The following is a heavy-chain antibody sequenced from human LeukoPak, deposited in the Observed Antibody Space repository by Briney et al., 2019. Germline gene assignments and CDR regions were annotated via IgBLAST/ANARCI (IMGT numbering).Heavy chain of an antibody. D-gene: IGHD2-8*01. CDR3: ASPGGHATTNLFEY. CDR2: IIPLVDIA. V-gene: IGHV1-69*02. Sequence: ASVKVSCKASGGTFASYTINWVRQAPGQGLEWLERIIPLVDIATYARKFQGRVTITADKSTGTAYMELRTLKSEDTAVYYCASPGGHATTNLFEYWGQGTLVTVSS. J-gene: IGHJ4*02. CDR1: GGTFASYT.